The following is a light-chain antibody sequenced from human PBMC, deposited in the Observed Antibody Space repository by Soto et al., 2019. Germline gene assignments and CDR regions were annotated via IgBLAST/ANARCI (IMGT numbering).Light chain of an antibody. CDR2: DVS. J-gene: IGLJ2*01. CDR1: SSDVGGYNY. Sequence: QSALTQPASVTGSPGQSISISCTGTSSDVGGYNYVSWYQQHPGKAPKVMIYDVSNRPSGVSNRVSGSKSGNTASLTISGLQTEDEADYYCSSYTSTSTLNVVFGGGTKVTVL. CDR3: SSYTSTSTLNVV. V-gene: IGLV2-14*01.